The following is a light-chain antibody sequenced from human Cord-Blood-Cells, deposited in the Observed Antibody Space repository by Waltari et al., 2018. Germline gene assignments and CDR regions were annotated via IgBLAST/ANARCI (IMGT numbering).Light chain of an antibody. CDR2: GVS. CDR3: SSYTSSSTRV. V-gene: IGLV2-14*01. J-gene: IGLJ2*01. CDR1: SSDAGGYNY. Sequence: QSALTQPASVSGSPGQSITISCTGTSSDAGGYNYVSWYQQPPGNTPRVRIYGVSNRPSGVSNRFSGSKSGNTAALTISGLQAEDEADYYCSSYTSSSTRVFGGGTKLTVL.